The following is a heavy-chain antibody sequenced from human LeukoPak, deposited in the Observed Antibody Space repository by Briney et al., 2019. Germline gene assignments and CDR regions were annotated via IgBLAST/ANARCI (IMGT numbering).Heavy chain of an antibody. CDR3: ARGGLPGGFDY. Sequence: GGSLRPSCAASGFTFSNYWMFWVRQAPGKGLVWVSHIKGDGSTITYADSVKGRFTISRDNAKSTLYLQLNSLRADDTAVYYCARGGLPGGFDYWGQGALVTVSS. J-gene: IGHJ4*02. CDR1: GFTFSNYW. V-gene: IGHV3-74*01. D-gene: IGHD2-15*01. CDR2: IKGDGSTI.